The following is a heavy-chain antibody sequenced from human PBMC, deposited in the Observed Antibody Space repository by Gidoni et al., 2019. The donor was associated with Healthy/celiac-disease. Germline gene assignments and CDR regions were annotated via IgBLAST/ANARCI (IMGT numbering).Heavy chain of an antibody. CDR1: GCPFSRYS. V-gene: IGHV3-21*01. J-gene: IGHJ4*02. D-gene: IGHD3-22*01. Sequence: EVQLVESGGGLVKPGGSLRLSCAASGCPFSRYSMNWVRQAPGKGLEWVSSISSSSSYIYYADSVKGRFTISRDNAKNSLYLQMNSLRAEDTAVYYCARDPITDYDSSSVTDHWGQGTLVTVSS. CDR3: ARDPITDYDSSSVTDH. CDR2: ISSSSSYI.